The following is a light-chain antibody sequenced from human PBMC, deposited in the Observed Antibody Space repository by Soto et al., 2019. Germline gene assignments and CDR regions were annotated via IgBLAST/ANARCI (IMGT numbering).Light chain of an antibody. CDR2: AAS. CDR1: QSISSY. V-gene: IGKV1-39*01. Sequence: DIQMTQSPAYLSGSVGDRVTITCRASQSISSYLNWYQQKPGKAPKLLIYAASSLQSGVPSRFSGSGSGTDFTLTISSLQPEDFATYYCQHSYSTPFTFGPGTKVDI. CDR3: QHSYSTPFT. J-gene: IGKJ3*01.